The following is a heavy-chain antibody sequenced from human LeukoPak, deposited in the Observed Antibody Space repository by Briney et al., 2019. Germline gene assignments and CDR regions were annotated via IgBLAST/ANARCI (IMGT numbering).Heavy chain of an antibody. J-gene: IGHJ4*02. CDR1: GGSIISYG. CDR2: IFYSGST. Sequence: SETLSLTCTVSGGSIISYGWSWLRQPPGKGLGWIGYIFYSGSTNYNPSLKSRGTISVDTSKNQVSLRLSTVTAADTAVYSCARVYTSSWYRGSLNFDYWGQGTLVTVSS. CDR3: ARVYTSSWYRGSLNFDY. D-gene: IGHD6-13*01. V-gene: IGHV4-59*01.